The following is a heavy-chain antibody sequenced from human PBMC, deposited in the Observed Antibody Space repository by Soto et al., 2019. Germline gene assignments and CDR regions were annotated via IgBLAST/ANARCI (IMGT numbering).Heavy chain of an antibody. J-gene: IGHJ3*02. V-gene: IGHV3-33*03. Sequence: QVHLVESGGGVVQPGGSLRLSCAASGFSFSSYGMHWVRQAPGKGLDWVAVIWYDGSNKYYADPVKGRFTISRDNSKNTPYLQMNSLRVEDTAVYYCARAQYTVSYFDACDIWCQGTMLTVSS. CDR1: GFSFSSYG. CDR2: IWYDGSNK. CDR3: ARAQYTVSYFDACDI. D-gene: IGHD1-26*01.